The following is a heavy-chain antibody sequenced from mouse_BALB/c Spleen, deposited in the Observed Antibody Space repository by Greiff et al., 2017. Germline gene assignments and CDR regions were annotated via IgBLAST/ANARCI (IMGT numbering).Heavy chain of an antibody. D-gene: IGHD1-1*01. Sequence: EVNVVESGGGLVKPGGSLKLSCAASGFTFSSYAMSWVRQTPEKRLEWVASISSGGSTYYPDSVKGRFTISRDNARNILYLQMSSLRSEDTAMYYCARGNYYGSSLWDYWGQGTSVTVSS. CDR2: ISSGGST. V-gene: IGHV5-6-5*01. J-gene: IGHJ4*01. CDR3: ARGNYYGSSLWDY. CDR1: GFTFSSYA.